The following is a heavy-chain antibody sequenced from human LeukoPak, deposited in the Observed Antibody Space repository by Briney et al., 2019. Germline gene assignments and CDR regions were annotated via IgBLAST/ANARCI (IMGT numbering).Heavy chain of an antibody. V-gene: IGHV3-11*04. Sequence: SGGSLRLSCAASGFTFSNYYMNWVRQAPGKGLEWVSYISSSGSPIYYADSVKGRFTISRDNAENSLYLQMNSLRVEDTAVYYCARASTTWYTPDYWGQGTLVTVSS. D-gene: IGHD6-13*01. CDR1: GFTFSNYY. J-gene: IGHJ4*02. CDR2: ISSSGSPI. CDR3: ARASTTWYTPDY.